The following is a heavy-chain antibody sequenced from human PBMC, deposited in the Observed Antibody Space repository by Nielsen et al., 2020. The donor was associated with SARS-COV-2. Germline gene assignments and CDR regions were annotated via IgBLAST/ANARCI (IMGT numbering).Heavy chain of an antibody. CDR2: IYPGDSEG. CDR3: ARRGTVAGPSGFDV. CDR1: GYTFTSYW. Sequence: GGSLRLSCKGSGYTFTSYWIGWVRQMPGKGLEWMGIIYPGDSEGRYTPSFQGQVTISADKSISTAYLQWGSLKASDTATYYCARRGTVAGPSGFDVWGQGTTVTASS. J-gene: IGHJ6*02. D-gene: IGHD6-19*01. V-gene: IGHV5-51*01.